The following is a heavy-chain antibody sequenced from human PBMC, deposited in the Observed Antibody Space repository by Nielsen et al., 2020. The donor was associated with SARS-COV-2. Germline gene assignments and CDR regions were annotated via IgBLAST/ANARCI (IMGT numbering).Heavy chain of an antibody. CDR2: VNYRGGT. D-gene: IGHD3-10*01. CDR3: ARTQSQKYYYGSGSYSDV. J-gene: IGHJ6*04. V-gene: IGHV4-34*01. CDR1: GGSFGGYY. Sequence: SETLSLTCAVYGGSFGGYYWSWIRQPPGKGLEWIGEVNYRGGTNYNPSLKSRVTISMDASKNQFSLKLSSVTAADTAVYYCARTQSQKYYYGSGSYSDVLGKGTTVTVSS.